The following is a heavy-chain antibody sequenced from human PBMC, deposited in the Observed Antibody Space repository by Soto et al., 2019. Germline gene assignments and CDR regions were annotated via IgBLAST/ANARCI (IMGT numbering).Heavy chain of an antibody. CDR3: TEDILPGGVDA. CDR2: IHFNNGAT. CDR1: AFSSHHHA. J-gene: IGHJ6*04. V-gene: IGHV3-9*02. Sequence: PWGSLRLSCVASAFSSHHHAIHWVRQGPGKGLEWVSGIHFNNGATGYADSVKGRFTIFKDNVKNSVYLQMNSLRTDDTAFYYCTEDILPGGVDAWGNGNPLTVSA.